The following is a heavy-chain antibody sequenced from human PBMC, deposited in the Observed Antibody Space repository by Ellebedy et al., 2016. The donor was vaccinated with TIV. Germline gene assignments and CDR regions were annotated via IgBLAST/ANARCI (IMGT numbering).Heavy chain of an antibody. CDR2: ISGSGGST. Sequence: PGGSLRLSCAASGFTFSSYAMSWVRQAPGKGLEWVSAISGSGGSTYYADSVKGRFTISRDNSKNTLYLQMNSLRAEDTAVYYCARGEVGLWFGELTNDYWGQGTLVTVSS. J-gene: IGHJ4*02. D-gene: IGHD3-10*01. CDR1: GFTFSSYA. CDR3: ARGEVGLWFGELTNDY. V-gene: IGHV3-23*01.